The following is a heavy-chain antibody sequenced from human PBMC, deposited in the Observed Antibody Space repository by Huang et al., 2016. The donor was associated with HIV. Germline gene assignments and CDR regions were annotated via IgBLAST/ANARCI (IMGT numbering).Heavy chain of an antibody. CDR2: IYYSGST. Sequence: QVQLQESGPGLVKPSQTLSLTCTVSGGSFNSGTSDWSWVRQPPGKGLEWIGDIYYSGSTYYNPSLKSGVTISVNTSKNQFSLNVNSGTAADTAVYYCARKPRGYDSSGHFDYWGQGTLVTVSS. CDR1: GGSFNSGTSD. J-gene: IGHJ4*02. D-gene: IGHD3-22*01. CDR3: ARKPRGYDSSGHFDY. V-gene: IGHV4-30-4*08.